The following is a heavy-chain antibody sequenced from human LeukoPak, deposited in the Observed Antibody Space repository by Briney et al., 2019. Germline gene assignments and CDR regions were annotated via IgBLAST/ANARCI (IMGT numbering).Heavy chain of an antibody. CDR3: AREGSTSRFDP. D-gene: IGHD2-2*01. CDR2: INHSGST. J-gene: IGHJ5*02. CDR1: GGSFRGYY. V-gene: IGHV4-34*01. Sequence: SETLSLTCAVYGGSFRGYYWSWIRQPPGKGLEWIGEINHSGSTNYNPSLKSRVTISVDTSKNQFSLKLSSVTAADTAVYYCAREGSTSRFDPWGQGTLVTVSS.